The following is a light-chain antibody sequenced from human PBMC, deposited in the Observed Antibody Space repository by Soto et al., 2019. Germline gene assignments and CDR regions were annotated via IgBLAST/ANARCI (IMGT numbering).Light chain of an antibody. Sequence: DLQMTQSPSSLSASVGDRVTITCRASRTISSDINWYQQKPGKAPKLLIYAASSLQSGVPSRFSGSGSCTDFTHTISSLQPEDYATYYCQQSYSVPWTFGQGTKVEI. CDR1: RTISSD. V-gene: IGKV1-39*01. CDR3: QQSYSVPWT. J-gene: IGKJ1*01. CDR2: AAS.